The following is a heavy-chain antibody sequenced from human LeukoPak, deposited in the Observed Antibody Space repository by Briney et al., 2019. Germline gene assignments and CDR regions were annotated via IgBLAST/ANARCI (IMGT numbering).Heavy chain of an antibody. CDR3: ARGHRIKTYYYDSSGYYYFDY. V-gene: IGHV4-39*07. CDR1: GGSISSSSYY. CDR2: IYYSGSS. J-gene: IGHJ4*02. Sequence: SETLSFTCTVSGGSISSSSYYWGWIRQPPGKGLEWIGSIYYSGSSYYNPSLKSRVTISVDTSKNQFSLKLSSMTAADTAVYYCARGHRIKTYYYDSSGYYYFDYWGQGTLVTVSS. D-gene: IGHD3-22*01.